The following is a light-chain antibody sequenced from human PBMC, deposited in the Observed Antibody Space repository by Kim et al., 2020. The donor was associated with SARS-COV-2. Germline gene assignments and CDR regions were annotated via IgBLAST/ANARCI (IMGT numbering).Light chain of an antibody. CDR1: QDIDTA. CDR2: DAS. V-gene: IGKV1-13*02. CDR3: QQFNSYPLT. Sequence: GDRVTITCRASQDIDTALAWYQQKPGTAPKLLISDASSLGSGVPSRFSGSGSGTDFTLTISSLQPEDFATYYCQQFNSYPLTFGGGTKVDIK. J-gene: IGKJ4*01.